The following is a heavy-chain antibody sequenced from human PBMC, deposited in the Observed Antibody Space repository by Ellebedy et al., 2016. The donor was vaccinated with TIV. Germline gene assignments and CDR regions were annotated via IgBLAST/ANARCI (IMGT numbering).Heavy chain of an antibody. CDR3: ARAVGATNYGMDV. Sequence: AASVKVSCKASGGTFSSYAISWVRQAPGQGLEWMGRIIPILGIANYAQKFQGRVTITRDTSASTAYMELSSLRSEDTAVYYCARAVGATNYGMDVWGQGTTVTVSS. CDR1: GGTFSSYA. D-gene: IGHD1-26*01. J-gene: IGHJ6*02. V-gene: IGHV1-69*04. CDR2: IIPILGIA.